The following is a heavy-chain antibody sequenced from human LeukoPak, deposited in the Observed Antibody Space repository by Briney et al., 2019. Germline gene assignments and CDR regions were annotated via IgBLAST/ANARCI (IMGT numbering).Heavy chain of an antibody. CDR1: GGSLSSGDYY. CDR2: IYYSGST. Sequence: SQTLSLTCTVSGGSLSSGDYYWRWLRQPPGKGLEWIGYIYYSGSTYYNPSLKSRVTISVDTSKNQFSLKLSSVTAADTAVYYCARDREVAGPREVGYWGQGTLVTVSS. D-gene: IGHD6-19*01. CDR3: ARDREVAGPREVGY. V-gene: IGHV4-30-4*08. J-gene: IGHJ4*02.